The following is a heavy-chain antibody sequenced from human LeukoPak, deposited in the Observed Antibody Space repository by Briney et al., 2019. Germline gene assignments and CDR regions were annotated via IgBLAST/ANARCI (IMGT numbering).Heavy chain of an antibody. Sequence: GGSLRLSCAASGFTFSSYGMHWVRQAPGKGLEWVAVISYDGSNKYYADSVKGRFTISRDNSKNTLYLQMNSLRAEDTAVYYCAKSGKFGELLGSFDYWGQGTLVTVSS. CDR2: ISYDGSNK. V-gene: IGHV3-30*18. J-gene: IGHJ4*02. D-gene: IGHD3-10*01. CDR3: AKSGKFGELLGSFDY. CDR1: GFTFSSYG.